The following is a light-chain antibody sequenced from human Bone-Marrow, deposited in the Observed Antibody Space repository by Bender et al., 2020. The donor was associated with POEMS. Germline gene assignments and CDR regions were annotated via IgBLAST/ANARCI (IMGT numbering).Light chain of an antibody. CDR3: RAWDSYSVL. V-gene: IGLV3-1*01. J-gene: IGLJ2*01. CDR2: QDT. Sequence: SYEVTQPPSVSVSPGQTASITCSGDDLGDKYVAWYQQKPGQSPVLVIYQDTKRPSGIPERFSGSNSGNTSTLTLSGTQALDEADYKRRAWDSYSVLLGGGNKLNLL. CDR1: DLGDKY.